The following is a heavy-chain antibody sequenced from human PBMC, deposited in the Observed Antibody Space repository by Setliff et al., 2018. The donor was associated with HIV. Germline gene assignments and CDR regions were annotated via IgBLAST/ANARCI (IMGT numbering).Heavy chain of an antibody. J-gene: IGHJ3*02. CDR1: GLSMSSGNYY. Sequence: SETLSLTCQVSGLSMSSGNYYWNWIRQPAGKGLEWIGRIYASGGTYYKSSLKSRVTISVDSSKNQFSLKLTSVTAADPAIYFCARGGGYFHDNNAFDIWGQVTVVTVSS. V-gene: IGHV4-61*02. CDR3: ARGGGYFHDNNAFDI. D-gene: IGHD3-9*01. CDR2: IYASGGT.